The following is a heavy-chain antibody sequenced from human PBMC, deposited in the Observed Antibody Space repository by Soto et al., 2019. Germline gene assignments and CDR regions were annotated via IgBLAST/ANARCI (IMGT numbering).Heavy chain of an antibody. J-gene: IGHJ3*02. CDR2: ISWNSGSI. CDR3: AKGGEDCSGGSCYSTPFDI. D-gene: IGHD2-15*01. V-gene: IGHV3-9*01. Sequence: EVQLVESGGGLVQPGRSLRLSCAASGFTFDDYAMHWVRQAPGKGLEWVSGISWNSGSIGYADSVKGRFTISRDNAKNSLYLQMNSLRAEDTVLYYCAKGGEDCSGGSCYSTPFDIWGQGTMVTVSS. CDR1: GFTFDDYA.